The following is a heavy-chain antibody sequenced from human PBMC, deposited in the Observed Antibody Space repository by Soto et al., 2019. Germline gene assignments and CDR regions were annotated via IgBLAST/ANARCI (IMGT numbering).Heavy chain of an antibody. CDR3: AKDPYNVVYAGGFDY. CDR2: ISWNSGSI. Sequence: EVQLVESGGGLVQPGRSLRLSCAASGFTFDDYAMHWVRQAPGKGLEWVSGISWNSGSIGYADSVKGRFTISRDNAKNSLYLQMNSLRAEDTALYYCAKDPYNVVYAGGFDYWGQGTLVTVSS. J-gene: IGHJ4*02. D-gene: IGHD2-8*02. CDR1: GFTFDDYA. V-gene: IGHV3-9*01.